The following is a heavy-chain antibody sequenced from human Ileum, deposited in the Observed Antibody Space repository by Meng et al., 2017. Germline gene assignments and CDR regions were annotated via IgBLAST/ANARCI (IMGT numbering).Heavy chain of an antibody. D-gene: IGHD3-22*01. J-gene: IGHJ5*01. CDR1: VVSRFTFSWYV. CDR3: TTGIGYYYDS. V-gene: IGHV3-64*02. Sequence: GESLKISCAASVVSRFTFSWYVMHWVRQAPGKGLEYVSHITNAGTTYYADSVRGRFTISRDNSRNTLYLKMGSLRAEETAVYCCTTGIGYYYDSWSQGTLVTVSS. CDR2: ITNAGTT.